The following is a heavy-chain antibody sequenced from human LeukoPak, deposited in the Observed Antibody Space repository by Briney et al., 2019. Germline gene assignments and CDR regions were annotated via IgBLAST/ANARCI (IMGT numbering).Heavy chain of an antibody. CDR2: ISGSGGST. V-gene: IGHV3-23*01. CDR3: AKDPLMIVVDEYYFDY. Sequence: GGSLRLSCAASGFTFSSYAMSWVRQAPGKGLEWVSAISGSGGSTYYADSVKGRFTISRDNSKNTLYLQMNSLRAEDTAVYYCAKDPLMIVVDEYYFDYWGQGTLVTVSS. CDR1: GFTFSSYA. D-gene: IGHD3-22*01. J-gene: IGHJ4*02.